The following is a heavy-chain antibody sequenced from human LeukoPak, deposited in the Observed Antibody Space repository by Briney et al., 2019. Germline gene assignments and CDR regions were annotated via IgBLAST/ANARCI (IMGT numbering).Heavy chain of an antibody. J-gene: IGHJ4*02. Sequence: GASVKVSCKASGYTFTSYGISWVRQAPGQGLEWMGWISAYNGNTNYAQKLQGRVTMTTDTPANTVYMDLSSLTSEDVAVYYCARGRWVATNQAYYFDDWGQGTLVTVSS. D-gene: IGHD5-12*01. CDR3: ARGRWVATNQAYYFDD. CDR2: ISAYNGNT. V-gene: IGHV1-18*03. CDR1: GYTFTSYG.